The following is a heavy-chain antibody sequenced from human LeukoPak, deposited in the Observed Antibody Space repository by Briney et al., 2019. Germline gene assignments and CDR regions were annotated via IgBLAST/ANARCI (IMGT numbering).Heavy chain of an antibody. CDR3: ARDVPPSPAGPYGGSSSDAFDV. V-gene: IGHV1-69*13. D-gene: IGHD1-26*01. Sequence: GASVKVSCKASGGTFNSYAISWVRQAPGQGLEWMGGFIPIFGSPDYAQKFQGRLTITADESTNTAYMELSSLRSEDTAVYYCARDVPPSPAGPYGGSSSDAFDVWGQGTMVTVSS. CDR2: FIPIFGSP. J-gene: IGHJ3*01. CDR1: GGTFNSYA.